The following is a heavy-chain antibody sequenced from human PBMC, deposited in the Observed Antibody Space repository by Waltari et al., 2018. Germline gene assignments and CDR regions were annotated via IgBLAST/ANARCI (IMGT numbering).Heavy chain of an antibody. J-gene: IGHJ4*02. CDR3: ARWRGQQSEFDS. CDR1: GFIFTTYS. D-gene: IGHD3-3*01. Sequence: EVQLVESGGGLVQPGGSLRLSCAASGFIFTTYSMAWVRQAPGKGLEWVANIRQDYGVEYVDSVKGRFTISRDSAKNSMYLQMNSLRAEDTAMYYCARWRGQQSEFDSWGPGTLVTVSS. V-gene: IGHV3-7*03. CDR2: IRQDYGV.